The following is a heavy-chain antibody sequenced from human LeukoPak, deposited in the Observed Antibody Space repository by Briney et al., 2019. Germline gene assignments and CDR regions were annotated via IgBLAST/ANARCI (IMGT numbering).Heavy chain of an antibody. CDR1: GYTFSSYY. CDR2: IDPSGGTT. D-gene: IGHD2-15*01. Sequence: ASVKVSCKPSGYTFSSYYMHWVRQAPGQGLEWMGIIDPSGGTTSYAQKFQGRVTMTRDTSTNTVYMELSSLRSDDTAVYYCAAPGGSLDYWGQGTLVTVSS. J-gene: IGHJ4*02. V-gene: IGHV1-46*01. CDR3: AAPGGSLDY.